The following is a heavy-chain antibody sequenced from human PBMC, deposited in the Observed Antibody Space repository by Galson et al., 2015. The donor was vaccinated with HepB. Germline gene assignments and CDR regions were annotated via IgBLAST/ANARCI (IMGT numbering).Heavy chain of an antibody. CDR2: IKSKTDGGTT. D-gene: IGHD4-17*01. V-gene: IGHV3-15*01. Sequence: SLRLSCAASGFTFSNAWMSWVRQAPGKGLEWVGRIKSKTDGGTTDYAAPVKGRFTISRDDSKNTLYLQMNSLKTEDTAVYYCTTDEHIYGDYCDYWGQGTLVTVSS. CDR3: TTDEHIYGDYCDY. J-gene: IGHJ4*02. CDR1: GFTFSNAW.